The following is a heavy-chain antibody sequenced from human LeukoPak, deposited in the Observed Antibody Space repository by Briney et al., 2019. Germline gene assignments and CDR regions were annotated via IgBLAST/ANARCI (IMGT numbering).Heavy chain of an antibody. V-gene: IGHV4-39*01. Sequence: TSETLSLTCTVSGGSISSSSYYWGWIRQPPGKGLEWIGSIYYSGSTYYNPSLKSRVTISVDTSKNQFSLKLSSVTAADTAVYYCARHGVVPAAPDAFDIWGQGTMVTVSS. CDR1: GGSISSSSYY. CDR2: IYYSGST. D-gene: IGHD2-2*01. CDR3: ARHGVVPAAPDAFDI. J-gene: IGHJ3*02.